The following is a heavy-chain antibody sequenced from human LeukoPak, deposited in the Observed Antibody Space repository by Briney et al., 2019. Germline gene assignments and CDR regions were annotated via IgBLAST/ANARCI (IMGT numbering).Heavy chain of an antibody. D-gene: IGHD5-24*01. V-gene: IGHV4-30-4*01. J-gene: IGHJ4*02. CDR2: IYYSGST. CDR1: GXXISXGDYY. Sequence: GXXISXGDYYXSWIRQPPGTGLEWIGYIYYSGSTYYNPSLKSRVTISVDTSKNQFSLKLSSVTAADTAVYYCARAKSEMATIISFDYWGQGTLVTVSS. CDR3: ARAKSEMATIISFDY.